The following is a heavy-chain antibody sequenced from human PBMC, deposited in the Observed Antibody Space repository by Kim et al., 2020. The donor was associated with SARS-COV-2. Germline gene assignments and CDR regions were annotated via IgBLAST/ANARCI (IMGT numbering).Heavy chain of an antibody. J-gene: IGHJ3*02. CDR1: GFTFSSYS. CDR2: ISSSSSYI. V-gene: IGHV3-21*01. D-gene: IGHD3-3*01. CDR3: ARDRRLRFLEWNNDAFDI. Sequence: GGSLRLSCAASGFTFSSYSMNWVRQAPGKGLEWVSSISSSSSYIYYADSVKGRFTISRDNAKNSLYLQMNSLRAEDTAVYYCARDRRLRFLEWNNDAFDIWGQGTMVTVSS.